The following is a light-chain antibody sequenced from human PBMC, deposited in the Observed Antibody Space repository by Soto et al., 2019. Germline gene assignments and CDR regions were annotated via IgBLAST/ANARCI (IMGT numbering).Light chain of an antibody. CDR2: AAS. CDR1: QGIRND. CDR3: QQYNNWPAIT. J-gene: IGKJ5*01. Sequence: IQMTQSPSPLSASVVDRVTITCRASQGIRNDLSWYQQKPGKAPKLLIYAASRLQSGVPSRFSGSGSGTDFTLTISSLQSEDCAIYYCQQYNNWPAITFGQGTRLEIK. V-gene: IGKV1-6*02.